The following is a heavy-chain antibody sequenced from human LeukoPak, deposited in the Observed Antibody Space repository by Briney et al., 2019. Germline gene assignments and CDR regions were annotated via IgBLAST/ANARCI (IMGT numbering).Heavy chain of an antibody. J-gene: IGHJ4*02. CDR1: GGSISSSSYY. V-gene: IGHV4-39*07. CDR2: IYYSGST. D-gene: IGHD3-22*01. Sequence: PSQTLSLTCTVSGGSISSSSYYWGWIRQPPGKGLEWIGSIYYSGSTYYNPSLKSRVTISVDTSKNQFSLKLSSVTAADTAVYYCARGRYYDSSGYYYHWGQGTLVTVSS. CDR3: ARGRYYDSSGYYYH.